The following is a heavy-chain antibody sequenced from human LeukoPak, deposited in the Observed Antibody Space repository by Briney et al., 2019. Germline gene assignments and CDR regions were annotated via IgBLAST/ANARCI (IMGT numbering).Heavy chain of an antibody. V-gene: IGHV1-2*02. Sequence: ASVKVSCKASGYTFTGYYMHWVRQAPGQGLEWMGWINPNSGGTNYAQKFQGRVTMTRDTSISTAYMELSSLKASDTAMYYCAAGRWFGELSGLGAFDIWGQGTMVTVSS. D-gene: IGHD3-10*01. CDR3: AAGRWFGELSGLGAFDI. CDR1: GYTFTGYY. CDR2: INPNSGGT. J-gene: IGHJ3*02.